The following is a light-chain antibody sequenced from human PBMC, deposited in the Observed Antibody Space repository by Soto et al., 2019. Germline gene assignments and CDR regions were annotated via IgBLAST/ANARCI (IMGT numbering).Light chain of an antibody. Sequence: DIQMTQSPPSLSASVGDRVTITCRASQNIDNYLNWYQQKPGAAPKLLIYTASSLFSGVPSRFSGSGSGTDFTLTISSLQLEDFATYYCQQGYTSRWTFGQGTKVDIK. CDR2: TAS. J-gene: IGKJ1*01. CDR3: QQGYTSRWT. V-gene: IGKV1-39*01. CDR1: QNIDNY.